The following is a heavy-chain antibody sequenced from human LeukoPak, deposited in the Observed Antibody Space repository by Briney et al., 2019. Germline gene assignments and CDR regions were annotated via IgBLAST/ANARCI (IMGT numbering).Heavy chain of an antibody. CDR2: MNNDGSVI. V-gene: IGHV3-74*01. Sequence: GGSLRLSCGASGFAFSSYWMNWVRQAPGKGLGWLSGMNNDGSVINYAYSVKGRYTISRDNAKNMLYFQMNSLRAEDTAVYYCARDGPSINGVCYTDFDYWGQGALVTVSS. J-gene: IGHJ4*02. CDR3: ARDGPSINGVCYTDFDY. CDR1: GFAFSSYW. D-gene: IGHD2-8*01.